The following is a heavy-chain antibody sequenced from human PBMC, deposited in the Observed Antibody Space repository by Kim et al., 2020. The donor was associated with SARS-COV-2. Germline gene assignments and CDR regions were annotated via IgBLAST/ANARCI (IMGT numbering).Heavy chain of an antibody. CDR1: GFTFSDYY. CDR3: ARDHSTYYYDSSGYYRALTPEDYYYSMDV. CDR2: ISSSSSYT. J-gene: IGHJ6*02. V-gene: IGHV3-11*05. Sequence: GGSLRLSCAASGFTFSDYYMSLIRQAPGKGLEWVSYISSSSSYTNYADSVKGRFTISRDNAKNSLFLQMNSLRAEDTAVYYCARDHSTYYYDSSGYYRALTPEDYYYSMDVWGQGTTVTVSS. D-gene: IGHD3-22*01.